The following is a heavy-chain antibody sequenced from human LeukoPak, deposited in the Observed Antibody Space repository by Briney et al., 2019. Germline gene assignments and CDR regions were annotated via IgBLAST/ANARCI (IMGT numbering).Heavy chain of an antibody. V-gene: IGHV3-53*01. CDR1: GFPVSINY. CDR3: ARGHFYGSGSFWFDL. D-gene: IGHD3-10*01. CDR2: IDGGSST. J-gene: IGHJ5*02. Sequence: PGGSLRLSCAASGFPVSINYMNWVRQAPGKGLERVSVIDGGSSTDYADSVKGRFTISRDNSKNTLYLQMNSLRAEDTAVYYCARGHFYGSGSFWFDLWGQGSLVTVSS.